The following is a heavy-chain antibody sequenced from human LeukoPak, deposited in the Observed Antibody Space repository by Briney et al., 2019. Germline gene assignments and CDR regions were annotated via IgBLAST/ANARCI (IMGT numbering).Heavy chain of an antibody. CDR2: ASDDDET. J-gene: IGHJ2*01. CDR3: VRDGGRTTADWYFDL. CDR1: GFTFSDYD. V-gene: IGHV3-13*01. Sequence: GGSLSLCGAASGFTFSDYDMHLVRQAPGKGLEWVAAASDDDETYYPGSVEGRFTVSRENAKNSLYLRMKSLRAGDAAVYYCVRDGGRTTADWYFDLRGRGTPVTVSS. D-gene: IGHD4-17*01.